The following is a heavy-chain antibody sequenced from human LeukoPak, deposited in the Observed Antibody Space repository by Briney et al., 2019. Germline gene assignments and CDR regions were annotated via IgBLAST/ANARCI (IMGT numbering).Heavy chain of an antibody. Sequence: SQTLSLTCAISGDSVSSNSAAWNWIRQSPSRGLEWLGRTYYRSKWYNDYAVSVKSRITINPDTSKNQFSLQLNSVTPEDTAVYYCARDAEKRYSSSWYSYNWFDPWGQGTLVTVSS. CDR1: GDSVSSNSAA. D-gene: IGHD6-13*01. V-gene: IGHV6-1*01. CDR3: ARDAEKRYSSSWYSYNWFDP. J-gene: IGHJ5*02. CDR2: TYYRSKWYN.